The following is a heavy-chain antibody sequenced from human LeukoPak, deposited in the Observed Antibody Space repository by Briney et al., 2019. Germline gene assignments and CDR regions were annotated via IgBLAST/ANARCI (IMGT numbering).Heavy chain of an antibody. CDR1: GGSISSGSYY. Sequence: NPSQTLSLTCTVSGGSISSGSYYWSWIRQPAGKGLEWIGRIYTSGSTNYNPSLKSRVTISVDTSKNQFSLKLSSVTAADTAVYYCARDSSPIIAAAAAGAFDIWGQGTMVTVSS. CDR2: IYTSGST. J-gene: IGHJ3*02. V-gene: IGHV4-61*02. CDR3: ARDSSPIIAAAAAGAFDI. D-gene: IGHD6-13*01.